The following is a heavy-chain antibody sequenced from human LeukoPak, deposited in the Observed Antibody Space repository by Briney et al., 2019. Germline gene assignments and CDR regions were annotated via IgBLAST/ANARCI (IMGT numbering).Heavy chain of an antibody. CDR2: IWYDGSNK. V-gene: IGHV3-33*08. D-gene: IGHD3-16*01. Sequence: PGGSLRLSCAASGFTFSSYGMHWVRQAPGKGLEWVAVIWYDGSNKYYADSVKGRFTISRDNSKNTLNLQMNRLRVEDTAVYYCAREQSGGAPEGWGQGTLVTVSS. J-gene: IGHJ4*02. CDR1: GFTFSSYG. CDR3: AREQSGGAPEG.